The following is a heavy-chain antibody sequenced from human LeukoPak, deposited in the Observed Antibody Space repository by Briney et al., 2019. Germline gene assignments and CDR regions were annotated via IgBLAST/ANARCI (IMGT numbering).Heavy chain of an antibody. Sequence: GASVKVSCKASGYTFTGYLIHWVRQAPGQGLEWTGWISPDRGDTNYAPKFQGRVTMTRDTSIRTVYVEMSRLRSDDTAVYYCASSPEFTWYFDLWGRGTLVTVSS. J-gene: IGHJ2*01. CDR2: ISPDRGDT. V-gene: IGHV1-2*02. CDR3: ASSPEFTWYFDL. D-gene: IGHD3-10*01. CDR1: GYTFTGYL.